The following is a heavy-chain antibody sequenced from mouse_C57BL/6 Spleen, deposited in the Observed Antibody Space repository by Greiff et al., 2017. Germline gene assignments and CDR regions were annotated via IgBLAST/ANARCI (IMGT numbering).Heavy chain of an antibody. CDR3: ASPFITTVVATDYYAMDY. CDR2: ILPGSGST. CDR1: GYTFTGYW. J-gene: IGHJ4*01. Sequence: QVQLQQSGAELMKPGASVKLSCKATGYTFTGYWIEWVKQRPGHGLEWIGEILPGSGSTNYNEKFKGKATFTADTSSNTAYMQLSSLTTEDSAIYYCASPFITTVVATDYYAMDYWGQGTSVTVSS. D-gene: IGHD1-1*01. V-gene: IGHV1-9*01.